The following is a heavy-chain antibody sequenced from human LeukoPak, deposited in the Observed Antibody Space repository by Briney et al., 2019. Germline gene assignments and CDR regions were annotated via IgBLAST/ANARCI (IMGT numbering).Heavy chain of an antibody. D-gene: IGHD2/OR15-2a*01. Sequence: PSETLSLTCSVSGGSISSYYWSWIRQPAWKGLEWIGRSYTSGSTNYNPSLNSRITMSVDTSKNQFSLKLSSVTAADTAVYYCARYCNSIDCHHWHFDLWGRGTLVTVSS. CDR2: SYTSGST. J-gene: IGHJ2*01. CDR1: GGSISSYY. V-gene: IGHV4-4*07. CDR3: ARYCNSIDCHHWHFDL.